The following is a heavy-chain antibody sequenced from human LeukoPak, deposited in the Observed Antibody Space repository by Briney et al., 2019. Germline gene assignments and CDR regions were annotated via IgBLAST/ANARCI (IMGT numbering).Heavy chain of an antibody. Sequence: GGSLRLSCAASGFTFSSYNMNWVRQAPGKGLEWVSYISSSSSTIYYADSVKGRFTISRDNAKSSLYLQMNSLRAEDTAVYYCARASRGTVGACSYWGQGTLVTVSS. CDR2: ISSSSSTI. CDR1: GFTFSSYN. D-gene: IGHD1-26*01. CDR3: ARASRGTVGACSY. J-gene: IGHJ4*02. V-gene: IGHV3-48*01.